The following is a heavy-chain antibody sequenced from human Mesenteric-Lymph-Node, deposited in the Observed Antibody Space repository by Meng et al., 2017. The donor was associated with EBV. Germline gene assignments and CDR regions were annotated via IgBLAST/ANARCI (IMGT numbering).Heavy chain of an antibody. V-gene: IGHV4-61*01. CDR2: IYYSGSP. CDR3: ATCSRRPSCWFDP. D-gene: IGHD2-8*01. J-gene: IGHJ5*02. Sequence: QGQLQESGPGLGKPSAILSLPCTGSGGSVSSGSYFWSWIRQPPGKGLEWIGYIYYSGSPNYNPSLNSRVTISVDTSKNQFSLKLGSVTAADTAVYYCATCSRRPSCWFDPWGQGTLVTVSS. CDR1: GGSVSSGSYF.